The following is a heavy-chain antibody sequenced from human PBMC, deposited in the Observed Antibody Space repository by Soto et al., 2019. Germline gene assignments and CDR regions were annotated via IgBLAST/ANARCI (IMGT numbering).Heavy chain of an antibody. CDR1: GGSISSGGYS. CDR3: ARDTSTSSSWYPNYYGMDV. D-gene: IGHD6-13*01. CDR2: IYHSGST. J-gene: IGHJ6*02. Sequence: SETLSLTCAVSGGSISSGGYSWSWIRQPPGKGLEWIGYIYHSGSTYYNPSLKSRVTISVDRSKNQFSLKLSSVTAADTAVYYCARDTSTSSSWYPNYYGMDVWGQGTTVTVSS. V-gene: IGHV4-30-2*01.